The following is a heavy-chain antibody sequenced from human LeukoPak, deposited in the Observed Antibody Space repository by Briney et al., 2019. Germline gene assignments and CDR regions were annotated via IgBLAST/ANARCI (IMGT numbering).Heavy chain of an antibody. V-gene: IGHV4-39*07. CDR1: GDSISGSSAYY. CDR3: ARASFQYDSWFDP. D-gene: IGHD2-8*01. J-gene: IGHJ5*02. CDR2: VYYRGNT. Sequence: SETLSLTCTPSGDSISGSSAYYWDWIRQPPGKGLEWIGSVYYRGNTYYNPSLRSRVTMSMDTSKNQFSMKLNSVTAADTAIYYCARASFQYDSWFDPWGQGTLVTVSS.